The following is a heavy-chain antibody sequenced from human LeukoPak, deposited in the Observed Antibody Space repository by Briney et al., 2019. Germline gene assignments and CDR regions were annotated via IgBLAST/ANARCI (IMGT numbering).Heavy chain of an antibody. CDR1: GGSISSSTW. Sequence: SETLSLTCAVSGGSISSSTWWSWVRQPPGKGLEWIGEIYHSGSTNYNPSLKSRVTISVDKSKNQFSLKLSSVTAADTAVYYCARVTGSGSYNFDYWGQGTLVTVSS. D-gene: IGHD1-26*01. CDR3: ARVTGSGSYNFDY. V-gene: IGHV4-4*02. CDR2: IYHSGST. J-gene: IGHJ4*02.